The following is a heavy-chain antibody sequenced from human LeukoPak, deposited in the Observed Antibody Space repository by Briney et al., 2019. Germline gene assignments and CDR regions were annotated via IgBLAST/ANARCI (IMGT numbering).Heavy chain of an antibody. Sequence: SETLSLTCTVSGGSISSYYWSWIRQSPGKGLEWNGYIYYSGSTNYNPSLKSRVTISVDTSKNQFSLKLSSVTAADTAVYYCARVEIMGASTSFDYWGQGTLVTVSS. CDR3: ARVEIMGASTSFDY. CDR1: GGSISSYY. CDR2: IYYSGST. D-gene: IGHD1-26*01. J-gene: IGHJ4*02. V-gene: IGHV4-59*01.